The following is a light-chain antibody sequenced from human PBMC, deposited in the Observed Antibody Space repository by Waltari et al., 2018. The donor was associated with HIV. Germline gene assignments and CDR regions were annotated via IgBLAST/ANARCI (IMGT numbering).Light chain of an antibody. CDR2: GNN. CDR1: SSNIGAHYD. Sequence: QSVLTQPPSVSGAPGQRVTISCTGSSSNIGAHYDVHWYQQLPGTAPTLLIYGNNNRPSGVPDRFSGSKSGTSASLAITGLQAEDEADYYCQSYDSSLSGSGVFGGGTKLTVL. J-gene: IGLJ3*02. V-gene: IGLV1-40*01. CDR3: QSYDSSLSGSGV.